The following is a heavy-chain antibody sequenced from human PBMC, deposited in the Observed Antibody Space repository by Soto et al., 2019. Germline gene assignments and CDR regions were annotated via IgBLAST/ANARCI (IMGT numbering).Heavy chain of an antibody. CDR3: AKDGSAMAFDY. J-gene: IGHJ4*02. V-gene: IGHV3-33*06. CDR1: GFTFSSYG. D-gene: IGHD5-18*01. Sequence: GGSLRLSCAASGFTFSSYGMHWVRQAPGKGLEWVAVIWYDGSNKYYADSVKGRLTISRDNSKNTLYLQMNSLRAEDTAVYYCAKDGSAMAFDYWGQGTLVTVSS. CDR2: IWYDGSNK.